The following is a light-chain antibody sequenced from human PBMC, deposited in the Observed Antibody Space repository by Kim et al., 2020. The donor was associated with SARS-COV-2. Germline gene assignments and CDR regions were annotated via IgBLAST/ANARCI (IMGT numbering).Light chain of an antibody. CDR2: DSS. V-gene: IGKV3-11*01. CDR1: QSVRIY. CDR3: QQRTQWPLT. Sequence: EIVLTQSPATLSLSPVERATLSCRASQSVRIYLAWYQQKPGQAPRLLIYDSSNRATGIPARFSGSGSGTDFTLTISSLEPEDFAVYYCQQRTQWPLTFGGGTKVDIK. J-gene: IGKJ4*01.